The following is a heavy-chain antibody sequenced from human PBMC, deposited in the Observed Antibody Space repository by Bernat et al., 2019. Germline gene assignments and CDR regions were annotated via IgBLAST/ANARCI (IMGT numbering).Heavy chain of an antibody. D-gene: IGHD5-18*01. J-gene: IGHJ3*02. CDR2: IKSKTDGGTT. Sequence: EVQLVESGGGLVKPGGSLRLSCAASGFTFSNAWMNWVRQAPGKGLEWVGRIKSKTDGGTTDYAAPVKGRFTFSRDDSKNTLYLQMNSLKTEDTAVYYCTTDRVIQLWLIPENDAFDIWGQGTMVTVSS. CDR3: TTDRVIQLWLIPENDAFDI. CDR1: GFTFSNAW. V-gene: IGHV3-15*07.